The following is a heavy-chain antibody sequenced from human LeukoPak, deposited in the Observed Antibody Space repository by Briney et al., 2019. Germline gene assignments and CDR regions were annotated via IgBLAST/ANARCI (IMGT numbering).Heavy chain of an antibody. CDR1: GGSISSYY. CDR3: ASSRSTVPPGCFDL. D-gene: IGHD3-9*01. Sequence: SETLSLTCTVSGGSISSYYWSWIRQPAGKGLEWIGRIYTSGSTNYNPSLKSRVTMSVDTSKNQFSLKLSSVTAADTAVYYCASSRSTVPPGCFDLWGRGTLVTVSS. CDR2: IYTSGST. J-gene: IGHJ2*01. V-gene: IGHV4-4*07.